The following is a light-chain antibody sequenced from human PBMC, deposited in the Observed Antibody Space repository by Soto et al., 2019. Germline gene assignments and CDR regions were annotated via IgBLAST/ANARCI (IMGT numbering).Light chain of an antibody. CDR2: KAS. CDR1: QSISTW. V-gene: IGKV1-5*03. CDR3: QQYNSYSRT. Sequence: DIQMTQSSSTLSASVGDRVTITCRASQSISTWLAWYQQKPGKAPKLLIYKASSLESGVPSRFSGSGSGTEFTLTISSVQPDDFATYYCQQYNSYSRTFGQGTKVEIK. J-gene: IGKJ1*01.